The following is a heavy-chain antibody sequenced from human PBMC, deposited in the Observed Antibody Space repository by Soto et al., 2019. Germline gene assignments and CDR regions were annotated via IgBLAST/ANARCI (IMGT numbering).Heavy chain of an antibody. CDR1: GCTFTSCY. CDR3: ARGTGRSSSIHSWYYYYGMDV. Sequence: GASVKVSCKASGCTFTSCYMHWVRQAPGQGLEGMGIINPSGGSTSYAQKFQGRVTMTRDTSTSTVYMELSSLRSEDTAVYYCARGTGRSSSIHSWYYYYGMDVWGQGTTVTVSS. D-gene: IGHD6-6*01. V-gene: IGHV1-46*01. CDR2: INPSGGST. J-gene: IGHJ6*02.